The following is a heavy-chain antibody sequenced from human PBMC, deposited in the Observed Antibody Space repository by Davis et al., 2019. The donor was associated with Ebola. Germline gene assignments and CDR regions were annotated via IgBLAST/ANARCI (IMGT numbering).Heavy chain of an antibody. CDR2: IIPIFGTA. CDR3: ATAHYYDSSGYYYGYFQH. J-gene: IGHJ1*01. Sequence: AASVKVSCKASGGTFSSYAISWVRQAPGQGLEWMGGIIPIFGTANYAQKFQGKVTITADESTSTAYMELSSLRSEDTAVYYCATAHYYDSSGYYYGYFQHWGQGTLVTVSS. CDR1: GGTFSSYA. V-gene: IGHV1-69*13. D-gene: IGHD3-22*01.